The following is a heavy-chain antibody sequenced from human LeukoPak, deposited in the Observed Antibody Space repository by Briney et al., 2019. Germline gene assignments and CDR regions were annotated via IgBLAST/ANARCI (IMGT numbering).Heavy chain of an antibody. CDR2: ISWSGTTV. CDR3: GKDVTEGSSWYYGMDV. D-gene: IGHD6-13*01. J-gene: IGHJ6*02. V-gene: IGHV3-9*01. CDR1: GFTFDDYV. Sequence: PGGSLRLSCAASGFTFDDYVMHWVRQAPGKGLEWVSGISWSGTTVGYAGSVKGRFTISRDNAKNSLYLQMNSLRAEDTALYYCGKDVTEGSSWYYGMDVWGQGTTVTVFS.